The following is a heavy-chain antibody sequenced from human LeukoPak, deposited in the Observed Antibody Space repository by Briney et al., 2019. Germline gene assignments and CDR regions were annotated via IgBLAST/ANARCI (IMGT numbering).Heavy chain of an antibody. CDR1: GGSISSGGYS. J-gene: IGHJ5*02. Sequence: PSETLSLTCAVSGGSISSGGYSWSWIRQPPGKGLEWIGYVYHSGNTYYNPSLRSRVTISVDMSKNQFSLKLTSVTAADTAVYFCARVRTMMVVGIFDPWGQGALVTVSS. CDR2: VYHSGNT. V-gene: IGHV4-30-2*01. D-gene: IGHD3-22*01. CDR3: ARVRTMMVVGIFDP.